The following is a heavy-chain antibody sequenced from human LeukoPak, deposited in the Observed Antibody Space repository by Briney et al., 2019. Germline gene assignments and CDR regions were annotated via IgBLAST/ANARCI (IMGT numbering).Heavy chain of an antibody. Sequence: GGSLRLSCAASGFTFSDYYMSWIRQAPGKGLEWVSYISSSGSTIYYADSVKGRFTISRDNAKNSLYLQMNSLRAEDTAVYYCARARPQWLVRYWFDPWGQGTLVTVSS. D-gene: IGHD6-19*01. CDR1: GFTFSDYY. CDR2: ISSSGSTI. CDR3: ARARPQWLVRYWFDP. J-gene: IGHJ5*02. V-gene: IGHV3-11*04.